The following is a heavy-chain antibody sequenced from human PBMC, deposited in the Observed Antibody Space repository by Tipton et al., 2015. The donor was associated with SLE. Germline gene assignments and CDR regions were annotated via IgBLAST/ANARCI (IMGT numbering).Heavy chain of an antibody. V-gene: IGHV4-34*01. CDR3: ASPGSSAPGPYFQH. J-gene: IGHJ1*01. Sequence: TLSLTCAVYGGSFSGYYWSWIRQSPGKGLEWIGEINHSGSTNYNPSLKSRVTISVDTSKKQFSLQVSSVTDADTAVYYCASPGSSAPGPYFQHWGQGTLVTASS. CDR1: GGSFSGYY. CDR2: INHSGST. D-gene: IGHD6-25*01.